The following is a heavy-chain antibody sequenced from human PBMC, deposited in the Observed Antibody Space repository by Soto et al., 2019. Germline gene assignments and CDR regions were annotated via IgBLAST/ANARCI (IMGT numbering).Heavy chain of an antibody. V-gene: IGHV1-8*01. J-gene: IGHJ3*02. Sequence: ASVKVSCKASGYTFTSYDINWVRQATGQGLEWMGWMNPNSGNTGYAQKFQGRVTMTRNTSISTAYMELSSLGSEDTAVYYCARGVVAAAANAFDIWGQGTMVTVSS. CDR3: ARGVVAAAANAFDI. CDR1: GYTFTSYD. D-gene: IGHD6-13*01. CDR2: MNPNSGNT.